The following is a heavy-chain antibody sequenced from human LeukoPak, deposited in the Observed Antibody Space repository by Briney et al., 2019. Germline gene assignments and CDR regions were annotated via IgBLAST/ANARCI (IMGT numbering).Heavy chain of an antibody. CDR1: GGSISSGSYY. Sequence: SQTLSLTCTVSGGSISSGSYYWSWIQQPAGKGLEWIGRIYTSGSTNYNPSLKSRVTISVDTSKNQFSLKLSSVTAADTAVYYCARDLTTVTTSSVYWYFDLWGRGTLVTVSS. V-gene: IGHV4-61*02. D-gene: IGHD4-17*01. CDR3: ARDLTTVTTSSVYWYFDL. J-gene: IGHJ2*01. CDR2: IYTSGST.